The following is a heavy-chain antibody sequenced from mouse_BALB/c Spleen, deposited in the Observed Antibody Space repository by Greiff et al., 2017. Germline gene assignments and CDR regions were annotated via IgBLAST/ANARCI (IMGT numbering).Heavy chain of an antibody. V-gene: IGHV1-80*01. Sequence: QVQLQQSGAALVRPGSSVKISCKASGYAFSSHWMNWVKQRPGQGLEWIGQIYPGDGDTNYNGKFKGKATLTADKSSSTAYMQLSSLTSEDSAVYFCARWDGYFDVWGAGTTVTVSS. D-gene: IGHD4-1*01. J-gene: IGHJ1*01. CDR1: GYAFSSHW. CDR2: IYPGDGDT. CDR3: ARWDGYFDV.